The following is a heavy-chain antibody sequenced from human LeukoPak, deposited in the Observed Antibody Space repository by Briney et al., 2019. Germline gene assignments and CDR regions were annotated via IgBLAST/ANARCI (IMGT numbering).Heavy chain of an antibody. J-gene: IGHJ6*03. CDR2: IIPIFGTA. CDR3: ARDRLDGYNYRHYYYYMDV. V-gene: IGHV1-69*13. CDR1: GGTFSSYA. D-gene: IGHD5-24*01. Sequence: GASVKVSCKASGGTFSSYAISWVRQAPGQGLEWMGGIIPIFGTANYAQKFQGRVTITADESTSTAYMELSSLRSEDTAVYYCARDRLDGYNYRHYYYYMDVWGKGTTVTVSS.